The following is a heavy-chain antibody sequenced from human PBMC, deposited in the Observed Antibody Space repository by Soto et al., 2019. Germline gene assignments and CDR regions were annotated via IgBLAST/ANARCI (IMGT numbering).Heavy chain of an antibody. CDR2: ISGYNDNP. CDR1: GYTFSNYG. CDR3: ARDTETGKGFDF. J-gene: IGHJ4*02. D-gene: IGHD3-9*01. Sequence: QVQLVQSGAELKRPGASVKVSCKASGYTFSNYGFSWVRQAPGQELEWMGWISGYNDNPNYDQKFQGRVTLSTDTATNTVHRELRSPRADDTAVYFCARDTETGKGFDFWGQGALVTVST. V-gene: IGHV1-18*01.